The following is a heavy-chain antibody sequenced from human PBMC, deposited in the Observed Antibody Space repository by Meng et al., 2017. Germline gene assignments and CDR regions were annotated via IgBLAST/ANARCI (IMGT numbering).Heavy chain of an antibody. CDR3: ARVTCCEARPNDY. V-gene: IGHV3-7*01. CDR1: GFTFSNYW. J-gene: IGHJ4*02. D-gene: IGHD1-20*01. CDR2: INQDGSEK. Sequence: GESLKISCAASGFTFSNYWMSWVRQAPGKGLEWVANINQDGSEKYYVDSVKGRFTISRDSAKNSLYLQMNSLRAEDTAVYYCARVTCCEARPNDYWGQGTLVTVSS.